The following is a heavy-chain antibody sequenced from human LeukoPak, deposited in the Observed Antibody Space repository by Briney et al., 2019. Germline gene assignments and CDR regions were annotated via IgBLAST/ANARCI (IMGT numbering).Heavy chain of an antibody. Sequence: GGSLRLSCAASGFTFSSYAMSWVRQAPGKGLEWVSAISGSGGSTYYADSVKGRFTISRDNSKNTLYLQMNSLRAEDTAVCYCAKEGVATQRGYSYRHYFDYWGQGTLVTVSS. J-gene: IGHJ4*02. V-gene: IGHV3-23*01. CDR3: AKEGVATQRGYSYRHYFDY. CDR2: ISGSGGST. CDR1: GFTFSSYA. D-gene: IGHD5-18*01.